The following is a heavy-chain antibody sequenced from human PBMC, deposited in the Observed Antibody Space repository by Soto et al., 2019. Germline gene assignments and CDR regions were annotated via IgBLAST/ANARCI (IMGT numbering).Heavy chain of an antibody. J-gene: IGHJ4*02. CDR1: GFTVSSNY. CDR3: AREDYYDSSGYYGY. CDR2: IYSGGST. V-gene: IGHV3-53*01. Sequence: GSLRLSCAASGFTVSSNYMSWVRQAPGKGLEWVSVIYSGGSTYYADSVKGRFTISRDNSKNTLYLQMNSLRAEDTAVYYCAREDYYDSSGYYGYWGQGTLVTAPQ. D-gene: IGHD3-22*01.